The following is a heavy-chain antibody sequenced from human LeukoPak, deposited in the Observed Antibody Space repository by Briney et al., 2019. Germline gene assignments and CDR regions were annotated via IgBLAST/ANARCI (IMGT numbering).Heavy chain of an antibody. Sequence: SETLSLTCTVSGGSISSGDYYWSWIRQPPGKGLEWIGYIYYSGSTYYNPSLKSRVTISVDTSKNQFSLKLSSVTAADTAVYYCARVTRRIDAFNIWGQGTMVTVSS. V-gene: IGHV4-30-4*01. CDR3: ARVTRRIDAFNI. J-gene: IGHJ3*02. CDR1: GGSISSGDYY. D-gene: IGHD5-18*01. CDR2: IYYSGST.